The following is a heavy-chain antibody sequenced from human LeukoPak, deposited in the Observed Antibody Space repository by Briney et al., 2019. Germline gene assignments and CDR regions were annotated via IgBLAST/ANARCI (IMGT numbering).Heavy chain of an antibody. V-gene: IGHV4-38-2*02. CDR3: ARAKGYYDILTGYLYYFDY. D-gene: IGHD3-9*01. Sequence: SETLSLTCTVSGYSISSDYYWGWIRPPPGKGLEWIGTTYHSGSTSYNPSLESRVTMSVDTSKNQFSLKLSSVTAADTAVYYCARAKGYYDILTGYLYYFDYWGQGTLVTVSS. J-gene: IGHJ4*02. CDR2: TYHSGST. CDR1: GYSISSDYY.